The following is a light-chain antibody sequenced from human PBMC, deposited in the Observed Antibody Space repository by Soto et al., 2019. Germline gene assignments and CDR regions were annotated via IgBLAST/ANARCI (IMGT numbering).Light chain of an antibody. J-gene: IGLJ3*02. CDR2: DVN. V-gene: IGLV2-11*01. Sequence: QSALTQPRSVSGSPGQSVTISCTGTSSDVGGYNYVSWYQQHPGKAPKVMMYDVNERPSGVPDRFSGSKSGNTASLTISGLQADDEAEYYCYSYAGNSELFGGGTKLTVL. CDR3: YSYAGNSEL. CDR1: SSDVGGYNY.